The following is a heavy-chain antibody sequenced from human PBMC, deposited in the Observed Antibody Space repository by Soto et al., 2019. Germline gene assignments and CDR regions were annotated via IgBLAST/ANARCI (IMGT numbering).Heavy chain of an antibody. J-gene: IGHJ6*03. V-gene: IGHV3-7*01. Sequence: EVQLVESGGGLVQPGGSLRLSCAASGFTFSSYWMTWVRQAPGKGLEWVANIKHDGSEKHYVDSVKGRFTISRDNAKNSLYLQMNSLRAEDTAVYYCADSGSYTDVWGKGTTVFVSS. D-gene: IGHD3-22*01. CDR2: IKHDGSEK. CDR1: GFTFSSYW. CDR3: ADSGSYTDV.